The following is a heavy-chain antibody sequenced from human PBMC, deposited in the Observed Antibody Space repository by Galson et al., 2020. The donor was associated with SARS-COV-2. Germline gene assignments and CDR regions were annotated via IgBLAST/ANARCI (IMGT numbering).Heavy chain of an antibody. Sequence: NSGGSLRLSCAASGFTFSSYSMNWVRQAPGKGLEWVSSISSSSSYIYYADSVKGRFTISRDNAKNSLYLQMNSLRAEDTAVYYCARDTADWIGDAFDIWGQGTMVTVSS. V-gene: IGHV3-21*01. CDR2: ISSSSSYI. D-gene: IGHD1-1*01. J-gene: IGHJ3*02. CDR1: GFTFSSYS. CDR3: ARDTADWIGDAFDI.